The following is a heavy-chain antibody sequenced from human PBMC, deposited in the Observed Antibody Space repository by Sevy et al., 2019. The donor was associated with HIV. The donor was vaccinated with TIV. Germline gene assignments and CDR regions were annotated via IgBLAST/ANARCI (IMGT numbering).Heavy chain of an antibody. Sequence: GGSLRLSCAASAFTFSSYDMHWVRQAPGKGLEWVAVISYDGNDKDYADSVKGRFTISRDNSKNTLYLQMNSLRIEDTAVYYCARAQGVLLWFGEFPLWGPGTLVTVSS. D-gene: IGHD3-10*01. CDR2: ISYDGNDK. V-gene: IGHV3-30*04. CDR3: ARAQGVLLWFGEFPL. CDR1: AFTFSSYD. J-gene: IGHJ4*02.